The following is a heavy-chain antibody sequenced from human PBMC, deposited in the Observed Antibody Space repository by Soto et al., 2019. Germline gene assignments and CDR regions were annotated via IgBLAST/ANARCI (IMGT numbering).Heavy chain of an antibody. J-gene: IGHJ2*01. CDR1: GYTFTSYA. D-gene: IGHD2-15*01. Sequence: QVQLVQSGAEVKKPGASVKVSCKASGYTFTSYAMHWVRQAPGQRLEWMGWINAGNGNTKYSQKFQGRVTITRDTSASTAYMELSSLGSEDTAVYYCARLGPTVVTGERNWYFDLWGRGTLVPVSS. V-gene: IGHV1-3*01. CDR3: ARLGPTVVTGERNWYFDL. CDR2: INAGNGNT.